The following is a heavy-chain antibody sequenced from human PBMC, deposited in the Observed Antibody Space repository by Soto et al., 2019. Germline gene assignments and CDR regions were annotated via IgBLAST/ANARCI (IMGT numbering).Heavy chain of an antibody. Sequence: GASVKVSCKASGYTFTNYYVHWVRQAPGQGLEWMGIIDPSGGSTTYAQKFQGRVTLTRDTSTSTVYMELSSLRSEDTAIYYCSRDDSDWFFNWGRGTLVTVSS. J-gene: IGHJ4*02. CDR2: IDPSGGST. V-gene: IGHV1-46*03. CDR1: GYTFTNYY. D-gene: IGHD3-9*01. CDR3: SRDDSDWFFN.